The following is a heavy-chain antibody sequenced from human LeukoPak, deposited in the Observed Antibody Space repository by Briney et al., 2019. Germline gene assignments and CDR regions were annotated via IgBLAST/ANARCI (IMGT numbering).Heavy chain of an antibody. J-gene: IGHJ6*02. Sequence: GESLKISCKGSGYSFTSYWIGWVRQMPGKGLEWMGIIYPGDSDTRYSPSFQGQVTISADKSISTAYLQWSSLKASDTAMYYCARCGTARGFPCHYGMDVWGQGTTVTVSS. CDR2: IYPGDSDT. CDR1: GYSFTSYW. V-gene: IGHV5-51*01. D-gene: IGHD1-26*01. CDR3: ARCGTARGFPCHYGMDV.